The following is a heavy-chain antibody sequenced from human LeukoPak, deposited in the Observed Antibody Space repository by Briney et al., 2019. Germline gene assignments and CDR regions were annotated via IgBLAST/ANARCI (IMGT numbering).Heavy chain of an antibody. CDR2: INAGNGNT. D-gene: IGHD3-22*01. CDR1: GYTFTSYA. V-gene: IGHV1-3*03. CDR3: AREGYYYDSSGYYPYFDY. Sequence: ASVKVSCKASGYTFTSYAMHWVRQAAGQRREWMGWINAGNGNTKYSQEFQGRVTITRDTSASTAYMELSSLRSEDMAVYYCAREGYYYDSSGYYPYFDYWGQGTLVTVSS. J-gene: IGHJ4*02.